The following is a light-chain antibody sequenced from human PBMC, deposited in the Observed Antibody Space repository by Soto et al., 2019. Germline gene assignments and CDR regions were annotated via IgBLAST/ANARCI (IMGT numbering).Light chain of an antibody. CDR2: STN. CDR3: VLYMGSGIYWV. V-gene: IGLV8-61*01. CDR1: SGSVSTSYY. Sequence: QTVVTQEPSFSVSPGGTVTLTCGLSSGSVSTSYYPSWYQQTPGQAPRTLIYSTNTRSSGVPDRFSGSILGNKAALTITGDQADDESDYYCVLYMGSGIYWVFGGGTKLTVL. J-gene: IGLJ3*02.